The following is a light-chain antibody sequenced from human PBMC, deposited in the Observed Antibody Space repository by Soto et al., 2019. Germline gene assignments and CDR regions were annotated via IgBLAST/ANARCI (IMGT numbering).Light chain of an antibody. J-gene: IGLJ2*01. CDR3: QTWGTGIVL. CDR2: LNSDGSH. V-gene: IGLV4-69*01. Sequence: QPVLTQSPSASASLGASVKLTCTLSSGHSSHALAWLQQQPEKGPRYLMRLNSDGSHSKGDAIPDRFSGSSSGAERYLTISRLQSEDEADYYCQTWGTGIVLFGGGTKLTVL. CDR1: SGHSSHA.